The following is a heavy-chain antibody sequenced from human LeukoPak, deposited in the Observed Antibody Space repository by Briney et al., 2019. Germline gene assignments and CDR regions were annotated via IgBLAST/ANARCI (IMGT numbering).Heavy chain of an antibody. V-gene: IGHV3-23*01. CDR2: LTGDGNT. Sequence: PGRSLRLSCAASGFTFSNVWMSWVRQAPGKGLEWVSVLTGDGNTYYADSVKGRFTNSRDDSKNTLSLQMNSLRAEDTAVYFCAKVKWKLIGYFDYWGQGTLVTVSS. J-gene: IGHJ4*02. D-gene: IGHD1-20*01. CDR1: GFTFSNVW. CDR3: AKVKWKLIGYFDY.